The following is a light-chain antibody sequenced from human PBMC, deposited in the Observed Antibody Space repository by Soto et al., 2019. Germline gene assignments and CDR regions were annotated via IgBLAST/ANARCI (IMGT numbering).Light chain of an antibody. V-gene: IGKV3-15*01. CDR1: QSINSE. J-gene: IGKJ2*01. CDR2: GAS. CDR3: QQGHNWPLT. Sequence: EIVMTQSPATLSLSPGERAALSCRASQSINSEVAWYQQKPGQPPRLLIYGASTRATGVPARFTGSESGSEFTLTISGLQSEDFAVYYCQQGHNWPLTFGHGTRLE.